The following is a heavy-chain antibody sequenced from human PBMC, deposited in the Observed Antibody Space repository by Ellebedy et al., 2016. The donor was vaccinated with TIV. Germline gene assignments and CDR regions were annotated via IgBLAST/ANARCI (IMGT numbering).Heavy chain of an antibody. CDR3: ARDGSEWSRDY. V-gene: IGHV3-21*06. CDR2: IDFSGTGT. D-gene: IGHD3-3*01. Sequence: GESLKISXAVSGFTFSIAGMTWVRQAPGKGLEWVATIDFSGTGTYYADSVKGRFIISRDNTKNSLFLQMNSLGVEDTAVYYCARDGSEWSRDYWGQGTLVTVSS. J-gene: IGHJ4*02. CDR1: GFTFSIAG.